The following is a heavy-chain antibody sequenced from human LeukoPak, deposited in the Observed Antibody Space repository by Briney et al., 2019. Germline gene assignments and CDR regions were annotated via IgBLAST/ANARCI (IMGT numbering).Heavy chain of an antibody. J-gene: IGHJ5*02. D-gene: IGHD6-19*01. CDR1: GFTFDDYA. CDR2: ISWISGSI. Sequence: GGSLRLSCAASGFTFDDYAMRWVRPAPGEGLGWVSGISWISGSIGYADSVKGRFTISRDNAKNSLYLQMNSLRAEDTALYYCAKSSGWYITVGNWFDPWGQGTLVTVSS. V-gene: IGHV3-9*01. CDR3: AKSSGWYITVGNWFDP.